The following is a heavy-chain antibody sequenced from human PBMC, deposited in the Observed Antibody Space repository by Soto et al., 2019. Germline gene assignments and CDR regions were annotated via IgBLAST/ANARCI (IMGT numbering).Heavy chain of an antibody. CDR1: GFTFSAYV. Sequence: QVQLVESGGGVVQPGTSLRVSCGASGFTFSAYVMHWVRQAPGKGLEWVAAISYDGNSEYYAASVKGRFTVSRDNSKNTVFLQMNSLIVEGTAVYDCARGIIQDVDYWGRGTLVTVSS. D-gene: IGHD3-3*01. V-gene: IGHV3-30-3*01. CDR3: ARGIIQDVDY. CDR2: ISYDGNSE. J-gene: IGHJ4*02.